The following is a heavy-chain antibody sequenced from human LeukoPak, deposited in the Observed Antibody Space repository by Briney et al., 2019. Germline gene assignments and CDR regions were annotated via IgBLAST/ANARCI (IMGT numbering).Heavy chain of an antibody. Sequence: VQPGESLRLSCAASGFTFSTYAMSWVRQAPGKGLEWVSTISGSGGATFYADSVKGRFTISRDNSKNTVHLQMNRLRPDDTAVYYCAGEWTTGSAFWGQGTLVTVSS. D-gene: IGHD3-10*01. V-gene: IGHV3-23*01. CDR3: AGEWTTGSAF. J-gene: IGHJ4*02. CDR1: GFTFSTYA. CDR2: ISGSGGAT.